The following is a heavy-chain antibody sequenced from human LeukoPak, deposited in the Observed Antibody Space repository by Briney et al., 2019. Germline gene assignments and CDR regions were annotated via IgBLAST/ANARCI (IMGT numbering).Heavy chain of an antibody. Sequence: PSETLSLTCAVYGGSFSGYYWIWIRQPPGKGLEWIGEINHSGSTNYNPSLKSRVTISVDTSKNQFSLKLSSVTAADTAVYYCARRTDYYGSGSYYNPFDYWGQGTLVTVSS. J-gene: IGHJ4*02. D-gene: IGHD3-10*01. CDR3: ARRTDYYGSGSYYNPFDY. CDR2: INHSGST. CDR1: GGSFSGYY. V-gene: IGHV4-34*01.